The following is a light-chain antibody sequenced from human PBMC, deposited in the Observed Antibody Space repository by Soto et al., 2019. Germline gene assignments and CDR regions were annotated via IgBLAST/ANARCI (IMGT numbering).Light chain of an antibody. CDR1: QGISSY. J-gene: IGKJ5*01. CDR2: AAS. V-gene: IGKV1-9*01. CDR3: HQLNSYPHT. Sequence: DIQLTQSPSFLSASVGDRVTITCRASQGISSYLAWYQQIPGKAPNLLIYAASTLQSGVPSRFSGSGSGKEFTLTISSLQPEDFATYYCHQLNSYPHTFGQGTRLEMK.